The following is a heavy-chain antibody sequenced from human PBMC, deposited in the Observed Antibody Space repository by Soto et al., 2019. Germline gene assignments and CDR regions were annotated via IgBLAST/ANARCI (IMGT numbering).Heavy chain of an antibody. V-gene: IGHV4-34*01. Sequence: XETLSLTCAVYGGSFSGYYWSWIRQPPGKGLEWIGEINHSGSTNYNPSLKSRVTISVDTSKNQFSLKLSSVTAADTAVYYCARSSGYYYVSDYWGQGPLVTVSS. D-gene: IGHD3-22*01. CDR3: ARSSGYYYVSDY. J-gene: IGHJ4*02. CDR2: INHSGST. CDR1: GGSFSGYY.